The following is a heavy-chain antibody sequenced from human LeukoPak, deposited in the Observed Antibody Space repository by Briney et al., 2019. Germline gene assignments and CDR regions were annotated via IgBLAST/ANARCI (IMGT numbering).Heavy chain of an antibody. CDR2: IYYSGST. J-gene: IGHJ4*02. CDR3: ARGRGYSYGDYFDY. CDR1: GGSISSYY. D-gene: IGHD5-18*01. V-gene: IGHV4-59*01. Sequence: PSETLSLTCTVSGGSISSYYWSWIRQPPGKGLEWIGYIYYSGSTNYNPSLKSRVTISVDTSKNQFSLKLSSVTAADTAVYYCARGRGYSYGDYFDYWGQGTLVTVSS.